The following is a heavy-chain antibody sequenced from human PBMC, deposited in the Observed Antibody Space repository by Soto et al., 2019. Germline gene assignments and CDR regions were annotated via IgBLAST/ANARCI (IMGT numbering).Heavy chain of an antibody. CDR1: GGTFSSYA. CDR2: IIPIFGTA. D-gene: IGHD3-9*01. J-gene: IGHJ6*02. Sequence: SVKVSCKASGGTFSSYAISWVRQAPGQGLEWMGGIIPIFGTANYAQKFQGRVTITADKSTSTAYMELSSLRSEDTAVYYCARVDYDIFTGYYPLYYGMDVWGQGTTVTVSS. CDR3: ARVDYDIFTGYYPLYYGMDV. V-gene: IGHV1-69*06.